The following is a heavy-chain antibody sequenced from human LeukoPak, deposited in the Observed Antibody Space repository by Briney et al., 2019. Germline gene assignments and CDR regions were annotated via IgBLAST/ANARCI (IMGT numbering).Heavy chain of an antibody. Sequence: SETLSLTCTVSGGSISSSSYYWGWIRQPPGKGLEWIGSIYYSGSTYYNPSLKSRVTISVDTSKNQFSLKLSSVTAADTAVYYCARVYCSGGSCYSARGNYYYYYMDVWGKGTTVTVSS. V-gene: IGHV4-39*01. CDR1: GGSISSSSYY. J-gene: IGHJ6*03. CDR3: ARVYCSGGSCYSARGNYYYYYMDV. CDR2: IYYSGST. D-gene: IGHD2-15*01.